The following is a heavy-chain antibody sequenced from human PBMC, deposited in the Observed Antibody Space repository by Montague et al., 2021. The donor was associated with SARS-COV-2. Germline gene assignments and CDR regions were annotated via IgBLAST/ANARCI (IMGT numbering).Heavy chain of an antibody. CDR1: GGSISSSSYY. J-gene: IGHJ5*02. CDR3: ARDGEVVGNCFDP. Sequence: SETLSLTCTVSGGSISSSSYYWGWIRQPPGKGLEWIGIIYYSGCTYYNPSLKSRVTISVDTSKNQFSLKLSSVTAADTAVYYCARDGEVVGNCFDPWGQGTRVTVSS. D-gene: IGHD3-16*01. CDR2: IYYSGCT. V-gene: IGHV4-39*07.